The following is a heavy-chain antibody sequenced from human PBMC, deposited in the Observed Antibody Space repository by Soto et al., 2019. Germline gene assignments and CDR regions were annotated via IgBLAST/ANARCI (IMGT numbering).Heavy chain of an antibody. V-gene: IGHV4-31*03. CDR2: IYYSGST. D-gene: IGHD3-3*01. CDR1: GGSISSGGYY. J-gene: IGHJ6*03. CDR3: ARMISESYYYYYMDV. Sequence: PSETLSLTCTVSGGSISSGGYYWSWIRQHPGKGLEWIGYIYYSGSTYYNPSLKSRVTISVDTSKNQFSLKLSSVTAADTAVYYCARMISESYYYYYMDVWGKGTTVTVSS.